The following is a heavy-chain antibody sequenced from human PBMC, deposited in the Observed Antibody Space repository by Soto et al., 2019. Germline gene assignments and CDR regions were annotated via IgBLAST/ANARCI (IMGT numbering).Heavy chain of an antibody. D-gene: IGHD6-19*01. CDR2: ITLCGGTR. Sequence: EVHLLESGGGLVQPGGSLRLSCAPSGFTFSSYAMNWVRQAPGKGLEWVAAITLCGGTRYYTDSVKGRFTISRDNSKNTLYLQMNSLRAEDTAIYYCAKGPLGAVAGTERYFDSWGQGTLVTVSS. CDR3: AKGPLGAVAGTERYFDS. V-gene: IGHV3-23*01. CDR1: GFTFSSYA. J-gene: IGHJ4*02.